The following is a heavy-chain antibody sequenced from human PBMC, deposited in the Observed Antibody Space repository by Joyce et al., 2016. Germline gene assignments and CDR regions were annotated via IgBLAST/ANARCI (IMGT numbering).Heavy chain of an antibody. CDR1: GFTFSRYR. V-gene: IGHV3-21*01. Sequence: EVQLVESGGGLVKPGGSLRAPCAASGFTFSRYRMKWVRQAQGKGLEWVSFISRSGSYIYYADSVKGRFTISRDNAENSLYLQMNSLRAEDTAVYYCARDWPPYGSGSYNNFDYWGQGTLVSVSS. CDR2: ISRSGSYI. D-gene: IGHD3-10*01. CDR3: ARDWPPYGSGSYNNFDY. J-gene: IGHJ4*02.